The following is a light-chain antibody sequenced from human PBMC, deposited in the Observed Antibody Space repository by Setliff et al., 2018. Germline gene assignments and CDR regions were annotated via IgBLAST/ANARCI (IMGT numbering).Light chain of an antibody. V-gene: IGLV2-14*01. Sequence: QSALTQPASVSGSPGQSITISCTGTSSDVGGYNYVSWYQQHPGKAPKLMTYDVSKRPSGISNRFSGSKSGNTASLTISGLQAEDEADYYCTSYTSSSTYVLGTGTKVTVL. CDR2: DVS. J-gene: IGLJ1*01. CDR1: SSDVGGYNY. CDR3: TSYTSSSTYV.